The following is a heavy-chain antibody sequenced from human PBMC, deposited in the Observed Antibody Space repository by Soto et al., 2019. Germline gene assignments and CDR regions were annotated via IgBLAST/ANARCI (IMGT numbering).Heavy chain of an antibody. CDR3: ARHGGYCSGGSCPPGY. J-gene: IGHJ4*02. CDR2: IYDSGST. D-gene: IGHD2-15*01. V-gene: IGHV4-39*01. Sequence: QLQLQESGPGLVKSSETLSLTCTVSGGSISSSSYYWGWIRQPPGKGLEWIGSIYDSGSTYYNPSLKSRVTISVDTSKKQFSLKVSSVTAADTAVYYCARHGGYCSGGSCPPGYWGQSTLVTVSS. CDR1: GGSISSSSYY.